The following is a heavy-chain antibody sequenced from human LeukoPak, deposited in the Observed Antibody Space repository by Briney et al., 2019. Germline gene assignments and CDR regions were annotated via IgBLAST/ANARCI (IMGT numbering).Heavy chain of an antibody. CDR2: ISYDGSNK. J-gene: IGHJ6*03. Sequence: GRSLRLSCAASGFTFSSYAMHWVRQAPGKGLEWVAVISYDGSNKYYADSVKGRFTISRDNSKNTLHLQMNSLRAEDTAVYYCARESWRGLLALRYYYYYMDVWGKGTTVTVSS. CDR3: ARESWRGLLALRYYYYYMDV. V-gene: IGHV3-30-3*01. CDR1: GFTFSSYA. D-gene: IGHD3-10*01.